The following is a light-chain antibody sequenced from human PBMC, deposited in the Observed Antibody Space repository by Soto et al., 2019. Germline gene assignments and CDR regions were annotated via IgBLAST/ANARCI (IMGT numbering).Light chain of an antibody. CDR1: QSLLHSNGYNY. Sequence: DIVMTQSPLSLPVTPGEPASISCRSSQSLLHSNGYNYLDWYLQKPWQSPQLLIYLGSNRASGVPDRFSGSGSGTDFTLKISRVEAEDVGVYYCMQALQTPPHTFGQGTKLEIK. CDR2: LGS. V-gene: IGKV2-28*01. J-gene: IGKJ2*01. CDR3: MQALQTPPHT.